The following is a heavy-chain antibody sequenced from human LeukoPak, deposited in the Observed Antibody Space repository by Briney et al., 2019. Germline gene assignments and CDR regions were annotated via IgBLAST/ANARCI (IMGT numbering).Heavy chain of an antibody. CDR1: GGSFSGYY. D-gene: IGHD6-19*01. CDR2: INHSGST. Sequence: PETLSLTCAVYGGSFSGYYWSWIRQPPGKGLEWIGEINHSGSTNYNPSLKSRVTISVDTSKNQFSLKLSSVTAADTAVYYCARGRYSSGGQRLHKMKYFQHWGQGTLITVSS. CDR3: ARGRYSSGGQRLHKMKYFQH. J-gene: IGHJ1*01. V-gene: IGHV4-34*01.